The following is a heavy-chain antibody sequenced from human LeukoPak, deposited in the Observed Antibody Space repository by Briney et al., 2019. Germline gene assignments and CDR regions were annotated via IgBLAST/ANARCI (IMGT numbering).Heavy chain of an antibody. J-gene: IGHJ4*02. Sequence: PGGSLRLSCAASGFTFSSYSMNWVRQAPGKGLEGVSSISSSSSYIYYADSVKGRFTISRDNAKNSLYLQMNSLRAEDTAVYYCASEYCSGGSCYAVDYWGQGTLVTVSS. CDR3: ASEYCSGGSCYAVDY. D-gene: IGHD2-15*01. V-gene: IGHV3-21*01. CDR1: GFTFSSYS. CDR2: ISSSSSYI.